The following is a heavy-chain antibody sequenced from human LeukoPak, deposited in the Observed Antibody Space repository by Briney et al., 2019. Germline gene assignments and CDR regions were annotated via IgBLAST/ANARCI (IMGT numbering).Heavy chain of an antibody. CDR3: AKDKEAYYDSSGYFDY. V-gene: IGHV3-9*01. J-gene: IGHJ4*02. Sequence: GGSLRLSCAVSGFAFSNYAMHWVRQAPGKGLEWVSGISWNSGSIGYADSVKGRFTISRDNAKNSLYLQMNSLRAEDTALYYCAKDKEAYYDSSGYFDYWGQGTLVTVSS. D-gene: IGHD3-22*01. CDR2: ISWNSGSI. CDR1: GFAFSNYA.